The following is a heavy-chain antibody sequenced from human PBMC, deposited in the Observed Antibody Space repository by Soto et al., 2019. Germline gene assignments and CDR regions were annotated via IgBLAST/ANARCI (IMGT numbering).Heavy chain of an antibody. CDR3: AREGYGGYDILTGYLLGYGMDV. V-gene: IGHV3-48*03. CDR1: GFTFSSYE. J-gene: IGHJ6*02. D-gene: IGHD3-9*01. Sequence: VGSLRLSCAASGFTFSSYEMNWVRQAPGKGLEWVSYISSSGSTIYYADSVKGRFTISRDNAKNSLYLQMNSLRAEDTAVYYCAREGYGGYDILTGYLLGYGMDVWGQGTTVTVSS. CDR2: ISSSGSTI.